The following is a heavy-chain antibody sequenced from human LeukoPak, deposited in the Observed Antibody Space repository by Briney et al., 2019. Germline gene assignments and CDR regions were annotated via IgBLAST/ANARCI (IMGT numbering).Heavy chain of an antibody. CDR2: MYYSGST. D-gene: IGHD6-13*01. CDR3: ARDRVGQQLVGRKYYYYYMDV. Sequence: PSETLSLTCTVPGGSISSYYWSWIRQPPGKGLEWIGYMYYSGSTNYNPSLKSRVTISVDMSKNQVSLKLSSVTAADTAVYYCARDRVGQQLVGRKYYYYYMDVWGEGTTVTISS. V-gene: IGHV4-59*01. J-gene: IGHJ6*03. CDR1: GGSISSYY.